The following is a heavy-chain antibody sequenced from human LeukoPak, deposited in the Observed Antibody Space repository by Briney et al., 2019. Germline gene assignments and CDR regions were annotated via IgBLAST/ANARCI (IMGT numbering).Heavy chain of an antibody. J-gene: IGHJ4*02. V-gene: IGHV3-7*01. CDR1: GFTFSTYW. CDR3: ARNEK. Sequence: GGSLRLSCAGSGFTFSTYWMSWVRQAPGKGLEWVATIKHDGSEIYYVDSVKGRFTISRDNAENSLYLQMNSLRAEDTAVYYCARNEKWGQGTLVTVSS. CDR2: IKHDGSEI. D-gene: IGHD1-1*01.